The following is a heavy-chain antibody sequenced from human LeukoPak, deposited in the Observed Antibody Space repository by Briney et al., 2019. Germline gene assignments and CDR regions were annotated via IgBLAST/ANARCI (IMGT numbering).Heavy chain of an antibody. D-gene: IGHD3-10*01. J-gene: IGHJ6*03. V-gene: IGHV3-48*01. CDR1: GFTFSSYS. Sequence: GGSLRLSCAASGFTFSSYSMNWVRQAPGKGLEWFSYISSSSSTIYYADSVKGRFTISRDNAKNSLYLQMDSLRAEDTAVYYCARDRLPGYYYYYYYMDVWGKGTTVTVSS. CDR2: ISSSSSTI. CDR3: ARDRLPGYYYYYYYMDV.